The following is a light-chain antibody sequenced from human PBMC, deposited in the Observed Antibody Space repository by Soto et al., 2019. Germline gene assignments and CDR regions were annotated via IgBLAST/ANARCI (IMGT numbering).Light chain of an antibody. CDR1: SSNIGSNT. V-gene: IGLV1-44*01. J-gene: IGLJ2*01. Sequence: QSVLTQPPSASGTPGQRVTISCSGSSSNIGSNTVNWYQQLPGTAPKLLIYGQNQRPSGVPDRFSGSKSGTSASLAISGLQSEEVADYCRAVWEVGLEGRVFGGGAKLTVL. CDR2: GQN. CDR3: AVWEVGLEGRV.